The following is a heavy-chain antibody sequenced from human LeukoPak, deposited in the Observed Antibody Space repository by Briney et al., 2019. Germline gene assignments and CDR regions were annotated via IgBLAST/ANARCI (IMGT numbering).Heavy chain of an antibody. CDR3: ARVAYCGGDCYPDYYYYYGMDV. D-gene: IGHD2-21*02. CDR2: INSDGSST. V-gene: IGHV3-74*01. J-gene: IGHJ6*02. CDR1: GFTFSSYW. Sequence: GGSLRLSCAASGFTFSSYWMHWVRQAPGKGLVWVSRINSDGSSTSYADSVKGRFTISRDNAMNTLYLQMNSLRAEDTAVYYCARVAYCGGDCYPDYYYYYGMDVWGQGTTVTVS.